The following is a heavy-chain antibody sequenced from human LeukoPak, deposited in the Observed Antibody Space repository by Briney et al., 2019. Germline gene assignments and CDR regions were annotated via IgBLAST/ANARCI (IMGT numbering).Heavy chain of an antibody. D-gene: IGHD3-9*01. J-gene: IGHJ4*01. CDR1: GFTFTDYA. V-gene: IGHV3-30*04. Sequence: GGSLSLSCVASGFTFTDYALNWFRQTPGKGMEWVAIISSDGNTQSYADPLKGRFTISRDNFRDTVFLELTTLRPEDTGLYYCVRDLTSGARFDFWGPGTLVTVSS. CDR2: ISSDGNTQ. CDR3: VRDLTSGARFDF.